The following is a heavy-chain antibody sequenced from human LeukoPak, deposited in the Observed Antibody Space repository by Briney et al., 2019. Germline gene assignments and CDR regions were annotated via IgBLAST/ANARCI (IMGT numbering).Heavy chain of an antibody. Sequence: PGGSLRLSCAASGFTFSNACMSWVRQAPGKGLEWVSYISSTSSYINYADSVKGRFTISRDNAKNSLFLQMNSLRAEDTAVYYCARVSQWLVPYWGQGTLVTVSS. V-gene: IGHV3-11*05. CDR1: GFTFSNAC. D-gene: IGHD6-19*01. CDR3: ARVSQWLVPY. J-gene: IGHJ4*02. CDR2: ISSTSSYI.